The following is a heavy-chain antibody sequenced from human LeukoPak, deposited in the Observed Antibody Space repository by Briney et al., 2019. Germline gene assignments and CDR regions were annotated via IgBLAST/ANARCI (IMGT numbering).Heavy chain of an antibody. CDR1: GGSISSGSYY. CDR3: ASWIAARGYYYYYYMDV. CDR2: IYTSGST. Sequence: PSQTLSLTCTVSGGSISSGSYYWSWIRQPAGKGLEWIGRIYTSGSTNYNPSLKSRVTISVDTSKNQFSLKLSSVTAADTAVYDCASWIAARGYYYYYYMDVWGKGTTVTVSS. J-gene: IGHJ6*03. D-gene: IGHD6-6*01. V-gene: IGHV4-61*02.